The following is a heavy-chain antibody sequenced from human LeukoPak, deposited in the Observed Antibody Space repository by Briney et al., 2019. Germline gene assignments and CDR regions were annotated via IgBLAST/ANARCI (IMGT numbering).Heavy chain of an antibody. J-gene: IGHJ5*02. CDR2: IYPGDSDT. V-gene: IGHV5-51*01. D-gene: IGHD1-1*01. CDR1: GSRFTSYW. Sequence: GESLEISCQGSGSRFTSYWIGWVRQLPGKGLEWMGIIYPGDSDTRYSPSFQGQVTISADKSISTAYLQWSSLKASDTAMYYCARQVESRSNWFDPWGQGTLDTVSS. CDR3: ARQVESRSNWFDP.